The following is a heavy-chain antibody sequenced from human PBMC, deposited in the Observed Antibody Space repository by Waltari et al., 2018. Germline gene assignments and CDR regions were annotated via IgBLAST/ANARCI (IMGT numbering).Heavy chain of an antibody. V-gene: IGHV3-48*04. Sequence: EVRLVASGGTLVQPGGTLRRSCVASGFNFKTFSMNWVRQAPGKGLEWIAYISSSPSTVYYADSVKGRFTISRNNSQNSIFLQMDSLRVDDTALYFCTRLDYWGRGTVVTVSS. J-gene: IGHJ4*02. CDR2: ISSSPSTV. CDR1: GFNFKTFS. CDR3: TRLDY.